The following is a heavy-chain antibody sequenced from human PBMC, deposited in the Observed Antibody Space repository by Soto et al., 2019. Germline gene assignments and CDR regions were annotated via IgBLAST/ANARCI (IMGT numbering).Heavy chain of an antibody. D-gene: IGHD3-3*01. CDR2: INGDGSST. J-gene: IGHJ6*03. V-gene: IGHV3-74*01. CDR1: GFAFSSYW. CDR3: TRDAYYDFWSGYSGYYYYYMDV. Sequence: EVQLVESGGGLVQPGGSLRLSCAASGFAFSSYWMHWVRQAPGKGLVWVSRINGDGSSTSYADSVKSRFTISRDNAKNTLYLQMNSLRAEDTAVYYCTRDAYYDFWSGYSGYYYYYMDVWGKGTTVTVSS.